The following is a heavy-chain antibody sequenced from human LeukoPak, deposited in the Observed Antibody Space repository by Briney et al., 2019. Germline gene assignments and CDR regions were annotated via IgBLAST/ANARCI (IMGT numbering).Heavy chain of an antibody. CDR3: AKDIAPRPRYCSSTSCYGARITMVRGLGY. Sequence: GGSLRLSCAASGFTFDDYTMHWVRQAPGKGLEWVSLISWDGGSTYYADSVKGRFTISRDNSKNSLYLQMNSLRTEDTALYYCAKDIAPRPRYCSSTSCYGARITMVRGLGYWGQGTLVTVSS. D-gene: IGHD2-2*01. J-gene: IGHJ4*02. CDR2: ISWDGGST. V-gene: IGHV3-43*01. CDR1: GFTFDDYT.